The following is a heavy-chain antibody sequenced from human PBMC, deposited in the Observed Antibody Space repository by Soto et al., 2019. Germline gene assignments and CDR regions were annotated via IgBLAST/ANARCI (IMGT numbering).Heavy chain of an antibody. Sequence: QVQLVQSGAEVKKPGSSVKVSCKASGGTFSSYTISWVRQAPGQGLEWMGRIIPILGITNYAQKFQGRVTITADKSTRTADMELSSLRSEDKDVYYCASRGYTEAAARPLFGYWGQGTLVPVSS. D-gene: IGHD6-13*01. CDR1: GGTFSSYT. J-gene: IGHJ4*02. CDR2: IIPILGIT. V-gene: IGHV1-69*02. CDR3: ASRGYTEAAARPLFGY.